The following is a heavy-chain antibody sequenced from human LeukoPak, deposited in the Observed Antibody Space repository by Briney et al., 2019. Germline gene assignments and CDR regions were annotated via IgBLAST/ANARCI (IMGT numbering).Heavy chain of an antibody. CDR2: NYYSGST. J-gene: IGHJ6*03. CDR3: ARAAMGSRYYYHSYMGV. V-gene: IGHV4-59*01. CDR1: GGSISSYY. D-gene: IGHD5-24*01. Sequence: PSETLSLTCTVSGGSISSYYGSWIRQPPGKGLEWIGYNYYSGSTNYNPSLKSRVTISVDTSKNQFSLKLSSVTAADTAVYYCARAAMGSRYYYHSYMGVWSEGSTVTVSS.